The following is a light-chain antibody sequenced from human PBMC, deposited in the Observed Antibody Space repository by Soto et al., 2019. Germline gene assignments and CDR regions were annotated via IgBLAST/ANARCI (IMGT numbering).Light chain of an antibody. CDR1: KLGDKY. CDR2: QHS. V-gene: IGLV3-1*01. J-gene: IGLJ2*01. Sequence: SYELTQPPSVSVSPGQTANINCSGDKLGDKYACWYQQRPGQSPVLVIYQHSKRPSGIPERFSGSNSGNTATLTISGTQAMDEADYYCQAWDSSTANVVFGGGTKVTVL. CDR3: QAWDSSTANVV.